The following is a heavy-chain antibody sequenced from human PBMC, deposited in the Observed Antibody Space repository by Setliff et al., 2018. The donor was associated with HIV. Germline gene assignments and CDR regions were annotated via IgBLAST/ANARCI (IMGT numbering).Heavy chain of an antibody. J-gene: IGHJ3*02. Sequence: ASVKVSCKPSDYTFTNYGIYWVRQAPGQGLEWMGWISNYNGNTNYAQKFHGRVTMTTDTSTRTAYMEMRGLTYDDTAVYYCARASGGNSVENGFDIWGHGTMVTVSS. V-gene: IGHV1-18*01. CDR2: ISNYNGNT. CDR1: DYTFTNYG. CDR3: ARASGGNSVENGFDI. D-gene: IGHD1-26*01.